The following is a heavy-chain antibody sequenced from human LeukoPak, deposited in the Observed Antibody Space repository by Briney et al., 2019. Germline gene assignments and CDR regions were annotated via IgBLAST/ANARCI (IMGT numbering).Heavy chain of an antibody. V-gene: IGHV1-18*01. CDR2: ISAYNGNT. J-gene: IGHJ4*02. Sequence: AASVKVSCKASGYTFTSYGISWVRQAPGQGLEWMGWISAYNGNTNYAQKLQGRVTMTTDTSTSTAYMELRSLRSDDTAVYYCARAMTHYYDSSGYYYVGHYWGQGTLVTVSS. D-gene: IGHD3-22*01. CDR3: ARAMTHYYDSSGYYYVGHY. CDR1: GYTFTSYG.